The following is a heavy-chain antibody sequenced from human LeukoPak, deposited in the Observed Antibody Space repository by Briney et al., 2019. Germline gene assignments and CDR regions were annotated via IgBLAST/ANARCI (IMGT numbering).Heavy chain of an antibody. CDR2: ISSSGSLI. D-gene: IGHD6-19*01. Sequence: PVQPLGSPSVISSSGSLIYYADSVKGRFTISRDSAKNSLYLQMDSLRVEDTAVYYCAKVSGSGWHFDHWGQGTLVTVSS. CDR3: AKVSGSGWHFDH. V-gene: IGHV3-48*03. J-gene: IGHJ4*02.